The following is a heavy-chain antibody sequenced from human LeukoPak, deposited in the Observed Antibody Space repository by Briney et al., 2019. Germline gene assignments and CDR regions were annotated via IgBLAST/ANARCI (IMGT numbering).Heavy chain of an antibody. CDR1: GGSISSYY. Sequence: SGTLSLTCTVSGGSISSYYWSWIRQPPGKGLEWTGYIYYSGSTNYNPSLKSRVTISVDTSKNQFSLKLSSVTAADTAVYYCARDQRSRGMDVWGQGTTVTVSS. CDR3: ARDQRSRGMDV. D-gene: IGHD6-25*01. CDR2: IYYSGST. V-gene: IGHV4-59*01. J-gene: IGHJ6*02.